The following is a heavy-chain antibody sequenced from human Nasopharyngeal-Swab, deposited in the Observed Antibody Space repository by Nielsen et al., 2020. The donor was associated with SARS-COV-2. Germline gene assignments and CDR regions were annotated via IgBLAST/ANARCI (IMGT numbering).Heavy chain of an antibody. Sequence: GESLKISCAASGFTFTSYSMNWVRHAPGKGLEWVSGLSGRGEKTYYAESVKGRFTISRDVSKNNLYLQMTGLRAEDTAVYYCAKDSGAGFCDDGSCFPTNHWGQGTLVTVSS. CDR3: AKDSGAGFCDDGSCFPTNH. CDR2: LSGRGEKT. CDR1: GFTFTSYS. J-gene: IGHJ5*02. V-gene: IGHV3-23*01. D-gene: IGHD2-15*01.